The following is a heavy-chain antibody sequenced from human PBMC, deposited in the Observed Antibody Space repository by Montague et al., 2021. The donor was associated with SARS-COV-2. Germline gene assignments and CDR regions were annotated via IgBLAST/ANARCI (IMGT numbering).Heavy chain of an antibody. CDR2: IYWDGDK. CDR3: AHRGEDETLITEWFDP. CDR1: GFSLSTNGVG. D-gene: IGHD3-16*01. V-gene: IGHV2-5*02. Sequence: PALVKPTQTLTPTCTFSGFSLSTNGVGVGWIRQPPGKALEWLALIYWDGDKRYSPSLMSRLTISRGTSKNQVVLTMTNMNPVDTATYYCAHRGEDETLITEWFDPWGQGTMVTVSS. J-gene: IGHJ5*02.